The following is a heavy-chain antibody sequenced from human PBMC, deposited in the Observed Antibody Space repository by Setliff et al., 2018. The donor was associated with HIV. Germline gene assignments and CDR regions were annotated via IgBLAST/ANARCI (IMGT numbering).Heavy chain of an antibody. J-gene: IGHJ5*02. CDR2: IWYDGSNK. CDR3: ARSVIRTLGATGHLDL. Sequence: PGGSLRLSCAASGFTFSSYGMHWVRQAPGTGLEWVAVIWYDGSNKYYGDSVKGRFTISRDNSKNTLYLQMNSLRVEDSAVYYCARSVIRTLGATGHLDLWGQGTLVTVSS. V-gene: IGHV3-33*01. CDR1: GFTFSSYG. D-gene: IGHD1-26*01.